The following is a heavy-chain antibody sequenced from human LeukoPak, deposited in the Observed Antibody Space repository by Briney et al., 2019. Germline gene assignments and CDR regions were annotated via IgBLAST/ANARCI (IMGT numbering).Heavy chain of an antibody. V-gene: IGHV4-39*07. D-gene: IGHD1-1*01. CDR1: GGSISSSSYY. Sequence: SETLSLTCTVSGGSISSSSYYWGWIRQPPGKGLEWIGSIYYSGSTNYNPSLKSRVTMSVDKPKNQFSLNLSSVTAADTAVYYCAREGGPQSLRGTFDPWGQGTLVTVSS. CDR2: IYYSGST. J-gene: IGHJ5*02. CDR3: AREGGPQSLRGTFDP.